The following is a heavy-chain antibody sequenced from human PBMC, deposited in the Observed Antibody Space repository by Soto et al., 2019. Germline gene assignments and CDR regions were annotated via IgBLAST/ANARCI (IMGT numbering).Heavy chain of an antibody. J-gene: IGHJ6*01. CDR3: ARDPHDYGVHAGGMDV. D-gene: IGHD4-17*01. Sequence: QVQLQESGPGLVKPSETLSLTCTVSGGSGSSGTHYWSWIRQPPVKGLEWIGYIYYSGSTKYNPSLKSRVTISVDTSKNQFSLKLSSVTAADTAVYYCARDPHDYGVHAGGMDVWCQGTKVTVSS. CDR2: IYYSGST. CDR1: GGSGSSGTHY. V-gene: IGHV4-61*01.